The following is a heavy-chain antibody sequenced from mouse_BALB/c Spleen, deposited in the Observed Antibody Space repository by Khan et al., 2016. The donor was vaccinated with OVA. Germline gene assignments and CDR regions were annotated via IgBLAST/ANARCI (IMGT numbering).Heavy chain of an antibody. CDR2: MIYTGYT. D-gene: IGHD2-14*01. CDR3: ARSTYRYAFAY. J-gene: IGHJ3*01. V-gene: IGHV3-8*02. CDR1: VDSITSGY. Sequence: EVKLLESGPSLVKPSQTLSLTCSVTVDSITSGYWSWIRKFPGNKLEYMGYMIYTGYTYYNPSLKSRISITRHTSKNQYYLQLNSVTTEDTATYYCARSTYRYAFAYWGQGTLVTVSA.